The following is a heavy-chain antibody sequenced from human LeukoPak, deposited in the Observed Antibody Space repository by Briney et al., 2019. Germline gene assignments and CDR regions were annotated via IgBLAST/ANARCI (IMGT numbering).Heavy chain of an antibody. J-gene: IGHJ4*02. Sequence: SETLSLTCAVYGGSFSGYYWSWIRQPPGKGLEWTGEINHSGSTNYNPSLKSRVTISVDTSKNQFSLKLSSVTAADTAVYYCARGADCSGGSCELDYWGQGTLVTVSS. CDR3: ARGADCSGGSCELDY. CDR1: GGSFSGYY. V-gene: IGHV4-34*01. D-gene: IGHD2-15*01. CDR2: INHSGST.